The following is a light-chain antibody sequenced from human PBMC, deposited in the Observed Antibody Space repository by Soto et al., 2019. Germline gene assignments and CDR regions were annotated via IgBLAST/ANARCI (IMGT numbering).Light chain of an antibody. V-gene: IGKV3-15*01. J-gene: IGKJ4*01. CDR3: QQTESYPST. Sequence: EIVMTQSPATLSVSPGERATLSCRASQSISSNLAWYQQKPGQAPSLLIYGASARATGIPARFSSSGSGTEFTLTISSLQSEDYATYYCQQTESYPSTFGGGTKVEIK. CDR1: QSISSN. CDR2: GAS.